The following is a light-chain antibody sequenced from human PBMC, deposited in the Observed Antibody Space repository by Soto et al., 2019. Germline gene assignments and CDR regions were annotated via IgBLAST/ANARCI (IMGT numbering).Light chain of an antibody. CDR3: NSYTRFSTYV. Sequence: QSVLTQPASVSGSPGQSITISCTGASSDVGLYDFVSWYQQHPGKAPKLLIYEVTYRPSGVSSRFSGSKSGNTASLTISGLQAEDEAEYYCNSYTRFSTYVFGTGTKVPVL. V-gene: IGLV2-14*01. CDR2: EVT. J-gene: IGLJ1*01. CDR1: SSDVGLYDF.